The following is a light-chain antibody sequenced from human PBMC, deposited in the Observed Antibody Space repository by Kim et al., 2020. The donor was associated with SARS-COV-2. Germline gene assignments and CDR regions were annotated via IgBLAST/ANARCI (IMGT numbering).Light chain of an antibody. CDR2: GNN. CDR3: QSYDSSLSGGV. J-gene: IGLJ3*02. V-gene: IGLV1-40*01. CDR1: SSNIGAGYD. Sequence: QSVLTQPPSVSGAPGQRVAISCTGSSSNIGAGYDVHWYQQLPGTAPKLLIYGNNNRPSGVPDRFSGSKSGTSASLAITGLQAEDAADYYCQSYDSSLSGGVFGGGTQLTVL.